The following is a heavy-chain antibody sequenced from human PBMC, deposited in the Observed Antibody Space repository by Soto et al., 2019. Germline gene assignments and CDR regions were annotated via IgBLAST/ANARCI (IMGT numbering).Heavy chain of an antibody. CDR3: ARRTGYCSSTSCYINWFDP. Sequence: SETLSLTCAVYGGSFSGYYWSWIRQPPGKVLEWIGEINHSGSTNYNPSLKSRVTISVDTSKNQFSLKLSSVAAADTAVYYCARRTGYCSSTSCYINWFDPWGQGTLVTVSS. V-gene: IGHV4-34*01. J-gene: IGHJ5*02. CDR2: INHSGST. CDR1: GGSFSGYY. D-gene: IGHD2-2*02.